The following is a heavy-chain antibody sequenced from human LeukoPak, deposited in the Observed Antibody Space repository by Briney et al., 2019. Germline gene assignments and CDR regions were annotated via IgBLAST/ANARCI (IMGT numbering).Heavy chain of an antibody. D-gene: IGHD3-22*01. CDR3: ARGYYDSNAQLFDY. J-gene: IGHJ4*02. Sequence: GGSLRLSCAASGFTFSSYGMSWVRQAPGKGLEWVANIKQDGSEKYYVDSVKGRFTISRDNAKNSLYLQMNSLRAEDTAVYYCARGYYDSNAQLFDYWGQGTLVTVSS. CDR1: GFTFSSYG. V-gene: IGHV3-7*01. CDR2: IKQDGSEK.